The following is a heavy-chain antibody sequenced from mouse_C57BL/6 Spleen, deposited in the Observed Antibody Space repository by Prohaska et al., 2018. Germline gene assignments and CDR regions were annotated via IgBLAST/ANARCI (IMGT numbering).Heavy chain of an antibody. CDR2: IQPNSGST. Sequence: QVQLQQPGAELVKPGASVKLSCKASGYTFTIYWMHWVKQRPGQGLEWIGMIQPNSGSTNYNEKFKSKATLTVDKSSSTAYMQLSSLTSEDSAVYYCAMVRYGYGHWYFDVWGTGTTVTVSS. J-gene: IGHJ1*03. D-gene: IGHD2-2*01. CDR3: AMVRYGYGHWYFDV. CDR1: GYTFTIYW. V-gene: IGHV1-64*01.